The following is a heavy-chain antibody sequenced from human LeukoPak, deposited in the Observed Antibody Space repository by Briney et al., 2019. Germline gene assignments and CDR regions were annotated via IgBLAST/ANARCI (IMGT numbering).Heavy chain of an antibody. CDR2: IYYSGST. J-gene: IGHJ3*02. CDR1: GDSIISYY. Sequence: SETLSLTCTVSGDSIISYYWSWIRQSPGKGLEWIGYIYYSGSTNYNPSLKSRVTISVDTSKNQFSLKLSSVTAADTAVYYCARSGSWSAFDIWGQGTMVTVSS. CDR3: ARSGSWSAFDI. V-gene: IGHV4-59*01. D-gene: IGHD1-1*01.